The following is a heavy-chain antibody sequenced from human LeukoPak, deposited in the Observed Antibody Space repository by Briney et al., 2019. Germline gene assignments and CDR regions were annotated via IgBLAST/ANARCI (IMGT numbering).Heavy chain of an antibody. J-gene: IGHJ6*03. CDR3: AGVGREVGGYRSYYYYMDV. CDR2: IYYSGST. CDR1: GFTVSSNY. Sequence: PGGSLRLSCAASGFTVSSNYMSWVRQPPGKGLEWIGSIYYSGSTYYNPSLKSRVTISVDTSKNQFSLKLSSVTAADTAVYYCAGVGREVGGYRSYYYYMDVWGKGTTVTVSS. V-gene: IGHV4-39*07. D-gene: IGHD5-12*01.